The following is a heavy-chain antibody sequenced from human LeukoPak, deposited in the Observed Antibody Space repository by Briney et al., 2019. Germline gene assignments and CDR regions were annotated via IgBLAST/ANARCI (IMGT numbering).Heavy chain of an antibody. D-gene: IGHD3-16*02. CDR2: ISGSGGST. CDR3: ASPPHYVWGSYRYTWVDY. Sequence: PGGSLRLSCAASGFTFSSYAMSWVRQAPGKGLEWVPAISGSGGSTYYADSVKGRFTISRDNSKNTLYLQMNSLRAEDTAVYYCASPPHYVWGSYRYTWVDYWGQGTLVTVSS. J-gene: IGHJ4*02. V-gene: IGHV3-23*01. CDR1: GFTFSSYA.